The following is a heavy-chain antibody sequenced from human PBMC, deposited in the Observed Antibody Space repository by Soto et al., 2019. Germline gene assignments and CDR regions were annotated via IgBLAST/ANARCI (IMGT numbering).Heavy chain of an antibody. CDR3: AKDQGRFIVVVPAAPNGTLDY. V-gene: IGHV3-30*18. J-gene: IGHJ4*02. Sequence: GRSLRLSCVVPGFTFSSYGVHWVRQAPGKGLEWVAVISYDGSNKYYADSVKGRFTISRDNSKNTLYLQMDSLRAEDTAVYYCAKDQGRFIVVVPAAPNGTLDYWGQGTLVTLSS. CDR2: ISYDGSNK. D-gene: IGHD2-2*01. CDR1: GFTFSSYG.